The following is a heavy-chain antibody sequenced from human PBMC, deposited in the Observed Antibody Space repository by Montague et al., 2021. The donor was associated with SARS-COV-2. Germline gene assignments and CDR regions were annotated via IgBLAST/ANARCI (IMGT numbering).Heavy chain of an antibody. CDR1: GGSISSGGYY. CDR2: IYYSGST. D-gene: IGHD3-3*01. Sequence: TLSLTCTVSGGSISSGGYYWSWIRQHPGKGLEWIGYIYYSGSTYCNPSLKSRVTISVDTSKNQFSLKLSSVTAADTAVYYCARDVRYYDFWSGRAQTSPDYWGQGTLGTVSA. V-gene: IGHV4-31*03. CDR3: ARDVRYYDFWSGRAQTSPDY. J-gene: IGHJ4*02.